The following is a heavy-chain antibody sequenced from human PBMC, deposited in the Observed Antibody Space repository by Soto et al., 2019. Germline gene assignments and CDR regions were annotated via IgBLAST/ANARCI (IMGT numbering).Heavy chain of an antibody. CDR2: ILYSGTT. Sequence: QLQLQESGPGLLRPSETLSLTCNVSGGAISSSSYFWAWVRQPPGKTLEWIGQILYSGTTHYNESLKSRVTISVDTSKNQFSLRLNSVTPADTAVYYCARGGGYYGVLFDYWGQEPWSPSPQ. V-gene: IGHV4-39*01. CDR3: ARGGGYYGVLFDY. CDR1: GGAISSSSYF. D-gene: IGHD4-17*01. J-gene: IGHJ4*01.